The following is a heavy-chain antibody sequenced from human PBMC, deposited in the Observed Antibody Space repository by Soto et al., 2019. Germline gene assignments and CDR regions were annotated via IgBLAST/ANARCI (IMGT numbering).Heavy chain of an antibody. Sequence: SETLSLTCAVYGGSFSGYYWSWIRQPPGKGLEWIGEINHSGSTNYNPSLKSRVTISVDTSKNQFSLKLSSVTAADTAVYYCARRRRITMPSFDPWGQGTLVTVSS. CDR3: ARRRRITMPSFDP. CDR1: GGSFSGYY. D-gene: IGHD3-10*01. J-gene: IGHJ5*02. CDR2: INHSGST. V-gene: IGHV4-34*01.